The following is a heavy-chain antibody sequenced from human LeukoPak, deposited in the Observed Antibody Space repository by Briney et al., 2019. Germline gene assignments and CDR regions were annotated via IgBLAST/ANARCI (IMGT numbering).Heavy chain of an antibody. Sequence: SETLSLTCAVSGYSISSGYYWGWIRQPPGKGLEWIGSIYHSGSTYYNPPLKSRVTISVDTSKNQFSLKLSSVTAADTAEDYCAREVVVVVAARGAFDYWGQGTLVTVSS. CDR1: GYSISSGYY. V-gene: IGHV4-38-2*02. CDR2: IYHSGST. CDR3: AREVVVVVAARGAFDY. D-gene: IGHD2-15*01. J-gene: IGHJ4*02.